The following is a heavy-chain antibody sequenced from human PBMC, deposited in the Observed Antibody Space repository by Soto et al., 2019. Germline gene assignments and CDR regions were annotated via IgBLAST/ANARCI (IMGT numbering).Heavy chain of an antibody. CDR2: IYYSGST. Sequence: QVQLQESGPGLVKPSETLSLTCTVSGGSISSYYWSWIRQPPGKGLEWIGYIYYSGSTNYNPSLKSRVTISVDTYKNQFSLKLSSVTAADTAVYYCARWVHTTYYYDSSGYPYFDYWGQGTLVTVSS. CDR1: GGSISSYY. D-gene: IGHD3-22*01. J-gene: IGHJ4*02. CDR3: ARWVHTTYYYDSSGYPYFDY. V-gene: IGHV4-59*01.